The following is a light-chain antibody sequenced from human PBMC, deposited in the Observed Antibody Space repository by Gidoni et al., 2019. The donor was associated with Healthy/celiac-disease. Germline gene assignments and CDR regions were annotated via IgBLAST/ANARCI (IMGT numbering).Light chain of an antibody. Sequence: DIQMTQSPSSLSASGGDRVTITCRASQSISSYLQWYQQKPGKAPKLLIYAASSLKSGVPSRFSSRASRTDFTLTISRLQPEDFANYCCQRSYWTLWTFGQGTKVEIK. V-gene: IGKV1-39*01. J-gene: IGKJ1*01. CDR3: QRSYWTLWT. CDR1: QSISSY. CDR2: AAS.